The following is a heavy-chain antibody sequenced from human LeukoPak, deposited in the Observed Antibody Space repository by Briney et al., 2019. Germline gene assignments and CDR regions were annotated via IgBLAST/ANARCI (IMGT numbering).Heavy chain of an antibody. D-gene: IGHD1-26*01. CDR1: GFTVSSNY. CDR2: IYSGGNT. CDR3: AKWGASDGVY. Sequence: PGGSLRLSCAASGFTVSSNYMTWVRQAPGKGLEWVSVIYSGGNTFYADSVKGRFTISRDNSKNTLYLQMNSLRAEDTAVYYCAKWGASDGVYWGQGTLVTVSS. J-gene: IGHJ4*02. V-gene: IGHV3-66*01.